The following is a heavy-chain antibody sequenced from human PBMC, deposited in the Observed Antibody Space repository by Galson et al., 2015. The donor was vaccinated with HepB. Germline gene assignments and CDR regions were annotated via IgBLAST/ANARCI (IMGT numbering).Heavy chain of an antibody. CDR3: AISGNWYNAASDY. D-gene: IGHD1/OR15-1a*01. CDR1: GYAFTSYA. V-gene: IGHV1-3*01. J-gene: IGHJ4*02. CDR2: INGGDGNT. Sequence: SVKVSCKASGYAFTSYAIHWVRQAPGQRPEWMGWINGGDGNTKYSHKFQGGVTFTRDTSARTAYMELSRLRSEDTAVYYCAISGNWYNAASDYWGQGTLVTVSS.